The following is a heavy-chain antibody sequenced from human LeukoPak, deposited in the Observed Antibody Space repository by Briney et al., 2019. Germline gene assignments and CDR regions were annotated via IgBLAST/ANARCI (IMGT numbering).Heavy chain of an antibody. J-gene: IGHJ5*02. V-gene: IGHV4-59*01. CDR2: IYYRGSA. CDR1: GGSISSYY. CDR3: ARGSIAAAEGSHWFDP. D-gene: IGHD6-13*01. Sequence: KPSETLSLTCTVSGGSISSYYGSWIRQPRGKGLEWIGYIYYRGSANYNPSLKSRVTISVDTSKNQFSLKLSSVIAADTAVYYCARGSIAAAEGSHWFDPWGQGTLVTVSS.